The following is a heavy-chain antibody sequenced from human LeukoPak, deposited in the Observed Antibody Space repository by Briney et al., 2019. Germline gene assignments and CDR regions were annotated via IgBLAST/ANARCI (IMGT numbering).Heavy chain of an antibody. J-gene: IGHJ4*02. CDR3: AKDKIWGEDYFDY. D-gene: IGHD3-16*01. Sequence: GGSLRLSCAASGFTFSNYGMHWVRQAPGEGLEWVAFIRYDGTNKYYADSVKGRFTMSRDNSKNTLYLQMNSLRVEDTAVYYCAKDKIWGEDYFDYWGQGTLVTVSS. V-gene: IGHV3-30*02. CDR2: IRYDGTNK. CDR1: GFTFSNYG.